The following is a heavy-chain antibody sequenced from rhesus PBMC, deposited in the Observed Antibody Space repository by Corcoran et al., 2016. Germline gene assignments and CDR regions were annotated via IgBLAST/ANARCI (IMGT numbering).Heavy chain of an antibody. Sequence: EVQLVESGGGLVKPGGSLRLSCVASGVTFSNYVMNWVRQAPGKGLECVSFINENGDFASYADSVKGRFTISRDNARNSLFLQMNSLRAEDTAVYSCTREIRGTAYFDFWGQGILVTVSS. V-gene: IGHV3-100*01. CDR1: GVTFSNYV. CDR2: INENGDFA. D-gene: IGHD1-1*01. J-gene: IGHJ4*01. CDR3: TREIRGTAYFDF.